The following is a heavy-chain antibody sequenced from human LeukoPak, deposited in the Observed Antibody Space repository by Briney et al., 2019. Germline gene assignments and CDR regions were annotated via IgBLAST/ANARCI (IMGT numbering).Heavy chain of an antibody. Sequence: GGSLRLSCAASGFTFSSYAMSWVRQAPGKGLEWVSAISGSGSSTYYADSVKGRFTISRDNSKNTLYLQMNSLRAEDTAVYYCARDWWGSMVRGVISAGYWGQGTLVTVSS. CDR1: GFTFSSYA. CDR2: ISGSGSST. J-gene: IGHJ4*02. V-gene: IGHV3-23*01. D-gene: IGHD3-10*01. CDR3: ARDWWGSMVRGVISAGY.